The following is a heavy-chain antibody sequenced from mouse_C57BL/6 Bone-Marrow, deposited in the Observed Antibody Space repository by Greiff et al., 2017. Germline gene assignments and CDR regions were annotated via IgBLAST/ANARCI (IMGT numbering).Heavy chain of an antibody. J-gene: IGHJ3*01. CDR2: IDPEDGET. CDR3: ASHLLRFAY. Sequence: VHVKQSGAELVKPGASVKLSCTASGFNIKDYYMHWVKQRTEQGLEWIGRIDPEDGETKYAPKFQGKATITADTSSNTAYLQRSSLTAEATAVYYCASHLLRFAYWGQGTLVTVSA. D-gene: IGHD2-1*01. CDR1: GFNIKDYY. V-gene: IGHV14-2*01.